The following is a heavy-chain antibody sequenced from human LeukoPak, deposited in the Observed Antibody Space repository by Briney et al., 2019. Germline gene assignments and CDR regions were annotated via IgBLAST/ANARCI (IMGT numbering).Heavy chain of an antibody. J-gene: IGHJ4*02. CDR3: AKDRDWYYFDY. Sequence: GGSLRLSCAASGFTFTNYAMSWVRQAPGKGLEWVAVISYDGSNKYYADSVKGRFTISRDNSKNTLYLQMNSLRAEDTAVYYCAKDRDWYYFDYWGQGTLVTVSS. CDR2: ISYDGSNK. CDR1: GFTFTNYA. D-gene: IGHD5-24*01. V-gene: IGHV3-30*18.